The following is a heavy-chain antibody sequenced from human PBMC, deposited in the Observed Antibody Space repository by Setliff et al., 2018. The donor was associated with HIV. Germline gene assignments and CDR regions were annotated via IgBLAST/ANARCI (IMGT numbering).Heavy chain of an antibody. CDR1: GGSISSDTYY. CDR3: ARGRTYDSSGYIGNWFDP. J-gene: IGHJ5*02. CDR2: IYPSGST. Sequence: SETLSLTCTVSGGSISSDTYYWSWIRQPAGKGLEWIGHIYPSGSTNYNPSLKSRVTISVDTSINTAYVELRSLRLDDTAVYFCARGRTYDSSGYIGNWFDPWGQGTLVTVSS. D-gene: IGHD3-22*01. V-gene: IGHV4-61*09.